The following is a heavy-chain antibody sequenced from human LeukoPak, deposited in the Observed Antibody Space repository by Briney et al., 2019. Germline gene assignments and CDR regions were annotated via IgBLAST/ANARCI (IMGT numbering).Heavy chain of an antibody. CDR3: ASMITFGGVIVRTFDY. Sequence: GGSLRLSCAASEFSVGSNYMTWVRQAPGKGLEWVSLIYSGGSTYYADSVKGRFTISRDNSKNTLYLQMNSLRAEDTAVYYCASMITFGGVIVRTFDYWGQGTLVTVSS. V-gene: IGHV3-66*01. J-gene: IGHJ4*02. CDR1: EFSVGSNY. D-gene: IGHD3-16*02. CDR2: IYSGGST.